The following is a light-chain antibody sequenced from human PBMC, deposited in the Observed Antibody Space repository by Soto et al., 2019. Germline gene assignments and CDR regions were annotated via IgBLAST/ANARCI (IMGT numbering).Light chain of an antibody. CDR1: SSDVGNYNL. CDR2: DVS. J-gene: IGLJ1*01. V-gene: IGLV2-23*02. Sequence: QSVLTQPASVYGSPGQSITISCTGTSSDVGNYNLVSWYQQHPGKAPKLMIYDVSKRPSGVSNRFSGSKSGNTASLTISGLQADDEADYYCCSYAGDSYVFGTGTKVTVL. CDR3: CSYAGDSYV.